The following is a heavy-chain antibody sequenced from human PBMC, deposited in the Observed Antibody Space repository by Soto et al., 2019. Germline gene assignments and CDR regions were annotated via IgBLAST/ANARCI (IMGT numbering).Heavy chain of an antibody. Sequence: QVQLQESGPGLVKPSETLSLTCTVSGGSISSYYWSWIRQPPGKGLEWIGYIYYSGSTNYNPSLKSRVTISVDTSKNQFSLKLSSVTAADTAVYYCARGYSSSWYASRELALYFDYWGQGTLVTVSS. CDR1: GGSISSYY. CDR3: ARGYSSSWYASRELALYFDY. CDR2: IYYSGST. J-gene: IGHJ4*02. V-gene: IGHV4-59*01. D-gene: IGHD6-13*01.